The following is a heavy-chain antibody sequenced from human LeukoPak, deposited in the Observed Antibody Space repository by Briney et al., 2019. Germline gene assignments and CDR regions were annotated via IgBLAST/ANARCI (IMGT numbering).Heavy chain of an antibody. V-gene: IGHV7-4-1*02. CDR1: GYTFSSYA. Sequence: GASVKVSCKASGYTFSSYAMNWVRQAPGQGLEWMGWINTNTGNPTYAQGFTGRFVFSLDTSVSTAYLQTSSLQAEDTAVYYCARSNNDGDYLGVGFDYWGQGTLVTVSS. CDR3: ARSNNDGDYLGVGFDY. CDR2: INTNTGNP. D-gene: IGHD4-17*01. J-gene: IGHJ4*02.